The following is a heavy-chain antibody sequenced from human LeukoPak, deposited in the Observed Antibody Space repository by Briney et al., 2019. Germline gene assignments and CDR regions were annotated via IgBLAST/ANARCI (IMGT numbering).Heavy chain of an antibody. CDR3: VRGSYGDYEY. CDR2: IDSSSTWI. D-gene: IGHD4/OR15-4a*01. V-gene: IGHV3-21*01. CDR1: GFSFSSQT. J-gene: IGHJ4*02. Sequence: GGSLRLSCSASGFSFSSQTMNWVRQAPGKGLEWVSSIDSSSTWIYHADSVKGRLTISRDNARSSLYLQMNSLRVEDTAVYYCVRGSYGDYEYWGQGALVTVSS.